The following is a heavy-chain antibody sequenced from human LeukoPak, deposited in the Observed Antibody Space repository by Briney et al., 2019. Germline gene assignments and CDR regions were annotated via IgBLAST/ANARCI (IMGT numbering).Heavy chain of an antibody. D-gene: IGHD1-26*01. CDR2: ITSKPNNYAT. CDR3: SRWELGTTSPFDY. CDR1: GFTFSSSA. J-gene: IGHJ4*02. V-gene: IGHV3-73*01. Sequence: TGGSLRLSCAASGFTFSSSALHWVRQASGKGLEWVGRITSKPNNYATAYAASVKGRFTISRDDSKNTAYLQMNSLKTEDTAVYYCSRWELGTTSPFDYWGQGTLVTVSS.